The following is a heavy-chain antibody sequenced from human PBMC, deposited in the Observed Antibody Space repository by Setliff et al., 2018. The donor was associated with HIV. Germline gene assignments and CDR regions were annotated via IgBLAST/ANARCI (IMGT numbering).Heavy chain of an antibody. CDR2: IYYSGST. V-gene: IGHV4-39*07. CDR3: ASPNWGNCSSTSCYGGWYFDY. Sequence: PSKTLSLTCTVSGGSISSSSYYWGWIRQPPGKGLEWIGSIYYSGSTYYNPSLKSRVTISVDTSKNQFSLKLSSVTAADTAVYYCASPNWGNCSSTSCYGGWYFDYWGQGTLVTVSS. D-gene: IGHD2-2*01. J-gene: IGHJ4*02. CDR1: GGSISSSSYY.